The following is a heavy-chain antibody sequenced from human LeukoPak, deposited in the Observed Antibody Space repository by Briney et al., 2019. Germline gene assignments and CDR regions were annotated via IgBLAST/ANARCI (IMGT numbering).Heavy chain of an antibody. Sequence: ASVKVSCKASGYTFTSYGISWVRQAPGQGLEWMGWISAYNGNTNYAQKLQGRVTMTTDTSTSTAYMELRSLRSDDTAVYYCAREESGYSSSWYGFWGQGTLVTVSS. CDR1: GYTFTSYG. CDR3: AREESGYSSSWYGF. D-gene: IGHD6-13*01. CDR2: ISAYNGNT. J-gene: IGHJ4*02. V-gene: IGHV1-18*01.